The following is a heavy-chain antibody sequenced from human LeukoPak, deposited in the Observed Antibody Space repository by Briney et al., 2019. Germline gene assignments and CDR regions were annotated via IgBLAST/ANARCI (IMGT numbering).Heavy chain of an antibody. J-gene: IGHJ6*03. Sequence: SETLSLTCAAYGGSFSGYYWSWIRQPPGKGLEWIGEINHSGSTNYNPSLKSRVTISVDTSKNQLSLKLSSVTAADTAVYYCARGELVVVPAASNYYYYMDVWGKGTTVTVSS. CDR2: INHSGST. V-gene: IGHV4-34*01. CDR1: GGSFSGYY. CDR3: ARGELVVVPAASNYYYYMDV. D-gene: IGHD2-2*01.